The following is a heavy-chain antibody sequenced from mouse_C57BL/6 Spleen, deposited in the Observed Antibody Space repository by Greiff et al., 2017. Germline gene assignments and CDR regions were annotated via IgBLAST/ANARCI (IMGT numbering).Heavy chain of an antibody. CDR2: ISSGSSTI. CDR1: GFTFSDYG. V-gene: IGHV5-17*01. J-gene: IGHJ1*03. CDR3: ARPARSYWYFDV. D-gene: IGHD1-1*01. Sequence: EVMLVESGGGLVKPGGSLKLSCAASGFTFSDYGMHWVRQAPEKGLEWVAYISSGSSTIYYADTVKGRFTISRDNAKNTLFLQMTSLRSEDTAMYYCARPARSYWYFDVWGTGTTVTVSS.